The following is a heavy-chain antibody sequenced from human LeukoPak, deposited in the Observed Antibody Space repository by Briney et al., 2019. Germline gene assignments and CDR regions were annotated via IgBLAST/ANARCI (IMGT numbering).Heavy chain of an antibody. CDR1: GFTFSSYE. V-gene: IGHV3-48*01. J-gene: IGHJ4*02. CDR3: ARVFGYTERNDHGDY. CDR2: ISSSSSTI. Sequence: GGSLRLSCAASGFTFSSYEMNWVRQAPGKGLEWVSYISSSSSTIYYADSVKGRFTISRDNAKNSLYLQMNSLRAEDTAVYYCARVFGYTERNDHGDYWGQGTLVTVSS. D-gene: IGHD3-10*02.